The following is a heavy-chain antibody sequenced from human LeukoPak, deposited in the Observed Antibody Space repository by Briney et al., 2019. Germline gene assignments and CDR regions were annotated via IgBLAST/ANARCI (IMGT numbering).Heavy chain of an antibody. CDR3: ARASDGLSTRFYYYYMDV. CDR2: IIPVFGTA. V-gene: IGHV1-69*13. D-gene: IGHD2-2*01. Sequence: SVKVSCKASGGTFNNYAISWVRQAPGQGLEWMGGIIPVFGTANYAQKFQGRVTITADESTSTAYMKLSSLRFEDTAVYYCARASDGLSTRFYYYYMDVWGKGTTVTVSS. J-gene: IGHJ6*03. CDR1: GGTFNNYA.